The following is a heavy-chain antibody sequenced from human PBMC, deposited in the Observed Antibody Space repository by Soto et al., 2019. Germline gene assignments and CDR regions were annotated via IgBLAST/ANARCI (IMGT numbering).Heavy chain of an antibody. Sequence: ASLKVSCKFSGDTLTELSMHWVRQAPGKGLEWMGGFDPEDGETIYAQKFQGRVTMTEDTSTDTAYMELSSLRSEDTAVYYCTTAPFSFITLPGTSFLIGMDVWGQGTTVTVSS. V-gene: IGHV1-24*01. CDR2: FDPEDGET. D-gene: IGHD3-10*01. J-gene: IGHJ6*02. CDR3: TTAPFSFITLPGTSFLIGMDV. CDR1: GDTLTELS.